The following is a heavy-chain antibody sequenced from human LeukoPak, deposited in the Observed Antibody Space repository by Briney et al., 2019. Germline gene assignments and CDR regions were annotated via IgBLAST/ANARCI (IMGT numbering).Heavy chain of an antibody. CDR3: ARGGHCSGSSCYLGAFDI. V-gene: IGHV3-11*04. CDR2: ISSSGTTT. Sequence: GGSLRLSCAASGFTFSDYFMTWLRQAPGKGLEWVSYISSSGTTTYYADSVKGRSTISRDNAKNSPYMQVNSLRAEDTVVYYCARGGHCSGSSCYLGAFDIWGQGTMVTVSS. D-gene: IGHD2-2*01. CDR1: GFTFSDYF. J-gene: IGHJ3*02.